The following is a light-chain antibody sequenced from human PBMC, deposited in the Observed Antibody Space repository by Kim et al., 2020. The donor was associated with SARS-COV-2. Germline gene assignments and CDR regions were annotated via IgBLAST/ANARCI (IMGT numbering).Light chain of an antibody. V-gene: IGKV3-20*01. Sequence: EIVLTQSPGTLSLSPGERATLSCRASQSVSSSYLAWYQQKPGQAPRLLIYGASSRATGIPDRFSGSGSGTDFTLTINRLEPEDFAVYYCQGYGSAPGTCGQGTKVDIK. CDR2: GAS. J-gene: IGKJ1*01. CDR3: QGYGSAPGT. CDR1: QSVSSSY.